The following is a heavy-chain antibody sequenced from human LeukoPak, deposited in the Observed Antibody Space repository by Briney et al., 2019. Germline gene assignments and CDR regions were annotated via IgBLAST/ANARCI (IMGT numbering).Heavy chain of an antibody. CDR1: EFSVGSNY. D-gene: IGHD3-3*01. J-gene: IGHJ4*02. CDR3: AKAFYYAFDY. CDR2: IYSGGST. Sequence: GGSLRLSCAASEFSVGSNYMTWVRQAPGKGLEWVSLIYSGGSTYYADSVKGRFTISRDNSKNTLYLQMNSLRAEDTAVYYCAKAFYYAFDYWGQGTLVTVSS. V-gene: IGHV3-66*01.